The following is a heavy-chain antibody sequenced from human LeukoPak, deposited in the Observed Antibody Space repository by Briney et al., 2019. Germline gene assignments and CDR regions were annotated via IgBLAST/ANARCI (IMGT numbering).Heavy chain of an antibody. CDR2: ISAYNGNT. D-gene: IGHD2-2*01. V-gene: IGHV1-18*01. Sequence: ASVKASCKASGYTFTSYGISWVRQAPGQGLEWMGWISAYNGNTNYAQKLQGRVTMTTDTSTSTAYMELRSLRSDDTAVYYCARDLIVPAAGYFQHWGQGTLVTVSS. J-gene: IGHJ1*01. CDR3: ARDLIVPAAGYFQH. CDR1: GYTFTSYG.